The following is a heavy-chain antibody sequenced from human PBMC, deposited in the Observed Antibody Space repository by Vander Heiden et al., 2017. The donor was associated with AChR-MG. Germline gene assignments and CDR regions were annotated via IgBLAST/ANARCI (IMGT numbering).Heavy chain of an antibody. CDR1: AFPFTRSG. J-gene: IGHJ4*02. D-gene: IGHD3-10*01. CDR2: ISYDGSNK. CDR3: AKDGGGYYGSGSLNYYFDY. V-gene: IGHV3-30*18. Sequence: VQLVESGGGVVQPGRRLRFPCAASAFPFTRSGMHWVRQAPGKGLEWVAVISYDGSNKYYADSVKGRFTISRDNSKNTLYLQMNSLRAEDTAVYYCAKDGGGYYGSGSLNYYFDYWGQGTLVTVSS.